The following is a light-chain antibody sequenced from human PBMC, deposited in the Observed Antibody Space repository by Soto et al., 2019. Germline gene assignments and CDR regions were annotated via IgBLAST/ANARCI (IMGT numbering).Light chain of an antibody. CDR2: AAS. V-gene: IGKV1-8*01. CDR3: QQYQSYPWT. J-gene: IGKJ1*01. CDR1: QGISSY. Sequence: AIRMTQSPSSLSASTGDRVTITCRASQGISSYLAWYQQKPGKAPNLLIYAASTLQSGVPSRFSGSGSGTDFTLTISWLQSEDFATYYCQQYQSYPWTFGQGTRVEIK.